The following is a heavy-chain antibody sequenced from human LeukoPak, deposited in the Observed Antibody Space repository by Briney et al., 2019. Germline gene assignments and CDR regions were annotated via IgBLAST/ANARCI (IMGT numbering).Heavy chain of an antibody. CDR3: AKVSSGSYVLFDY. J-gene: IGHJ4*02. Sequence: GGSLRLSCAASGFTFSSYAMSRVRQAPGKGLEWVSAISGSGGSTYYADSVKGRFTISRDNSKNTLYLQMNSLRAEDTAVYYCAKVSSGSYVLFDYWGQGTLVTVSS. D-gene: IGHD3-10*01. CDR1: GFTFSSYA. V-gene: IGHV3-23*01. CDR2: ISGSGGST.